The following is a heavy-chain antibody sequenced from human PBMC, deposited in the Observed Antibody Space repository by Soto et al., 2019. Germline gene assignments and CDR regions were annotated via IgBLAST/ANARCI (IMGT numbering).Heavy chain of an antibody. Sequence: GGSLRLSCAASGFTFSTYAMSWVRQAPGKGLEWVSGISGNGGHTYYADSVKGRFTISRDKSRSTLYLQMNSLRPEDTAAYYCARRLRYFASYAFDIWGQGTMVTVAS. J-gene: IGHJ3*02. CDR3: ARRLRYFASYAFDI. D-gene: IGHD3-9*01. CDR1: GFTFSTYA. V-gene: IGHV3-23*01. CDR2: ISGNGGHT.